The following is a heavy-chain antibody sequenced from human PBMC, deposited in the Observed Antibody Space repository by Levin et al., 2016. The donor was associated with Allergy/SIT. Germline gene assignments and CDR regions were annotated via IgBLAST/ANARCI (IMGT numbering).Heavy chain of an antibody. CDR1: GFDFTTYG. D-gene: IGHD2-2*01. CDR2: ISYDGAHK. Sequence: GGSLRLSCAASGFDFTTYGMHWVRQTPGKGLEWVSLISYDGAHKYYAESVEGRFSISRDNSESTVFLQMNSLRAEDAAIYYCAKDGGYCTSTTCPPIDYWGQGALVTVSA. CDR3: AKDGGYCTSTTCPPIDY. J-gene: IGHJ4*02. V-gene: IGHV3-30*18.